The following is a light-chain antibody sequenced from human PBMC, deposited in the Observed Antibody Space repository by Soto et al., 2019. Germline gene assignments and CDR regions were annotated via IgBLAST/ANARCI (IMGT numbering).Light chain of an antibody. CDR1: SSNVGSYDL. V-gene: IGLV2-23*01. Sequence: QSALTQPASVSGSPGQSITISCTGTSSNVGSYDLVSWYQQHPGEAPKLMIYEGTKRPSGVSNRFSGSKSANTASLTISGLQPADAADYYCCSYAGSDTMIFGGGTKLTVL. CDR2: EGT. CDR3: CSYAGSDTMI. J-gene: IGLJ2*01.